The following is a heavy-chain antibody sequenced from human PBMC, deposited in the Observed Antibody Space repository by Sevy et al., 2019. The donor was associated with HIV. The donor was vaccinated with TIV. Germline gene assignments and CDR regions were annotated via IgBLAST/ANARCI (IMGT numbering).Heavy chain of an antibody. Sequence: GGSLRLSCVASGFTFANYWMQWVRQAPGKGLEWVANIRQDGNEIYYADSVKGRFTISRDNAKESLYLQMSNLRVEDTAIYYCARRYFDLWGQGILVTVSS. CDR1: GFTFANYW. CDR3: ARRYFDL. V-gene: IGHV3-7*01. J-gene: IGHJ4*02. CDR2: IRQDGNEI.